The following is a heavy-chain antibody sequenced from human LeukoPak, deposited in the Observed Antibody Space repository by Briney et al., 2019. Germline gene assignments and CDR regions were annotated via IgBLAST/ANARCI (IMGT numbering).Heavy chain of an antibody. CDR2: ISNNGGYT. J-gene: IGHJ4*02. CDR1: GFTFSSSA. CDR3: AKQLGYCSDGSCYFPY. D-gene: IGHD2-15*01. V-gene: IGHV3-23*01. Sequence: GGSLRLSCAASGFTFSSSAMSWVRQAPGKGLEWVSAISNNGGYTYYADSVQGRFTISRDNSKSTLCLQMNSLRAEDTAVYYCAKQLGYCSDGSCYFPYWGQGTLVPVSS.